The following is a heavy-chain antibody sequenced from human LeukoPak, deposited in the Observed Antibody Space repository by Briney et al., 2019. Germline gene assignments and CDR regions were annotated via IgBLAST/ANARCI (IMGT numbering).Heavy chain of an antibody. V-gene: IGHV4-39*01. CDR1: GGSISSSSYY. CDR2: IYYSGST. J-gene: IGHJ4*02. CDR3: ARHGYSSSFGGVYYFDY. Sequence: SETLSLTCTVSGGSISSSSYYWGWIRQPPGKGLEWIGSIYYSGSTYYNPSLKSRVTISVDTSKNQFSLKLSSVTAADTAVYYCARHGYSSSFGGVYYFDYWGQGTLVTVSS. D-gene: IGHD3-16*01.